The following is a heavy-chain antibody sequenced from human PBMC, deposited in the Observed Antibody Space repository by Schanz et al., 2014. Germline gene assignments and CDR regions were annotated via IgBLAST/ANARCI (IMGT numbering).Heavy chain of an antibody. CDR3: ARNRGSGGQNWYFDL. CDR2: ISWNSGTI. D-gene: IGHD1-26*01. CDR1: GFTFENYA. V-gene: IGHV3-20*04. Sequence: EVQLVESGGGVVRPGGSLRLSCAASGFTFENYALTWVRQVPGKGLEWVSVISWNSGTIGYADSVKGRFTISRDNTKNSLFLQLNSLRADDTAVYYCARNRGSGGQNWYFDLWGRGTLVTVSS. J-gene: IGHJ2*01.